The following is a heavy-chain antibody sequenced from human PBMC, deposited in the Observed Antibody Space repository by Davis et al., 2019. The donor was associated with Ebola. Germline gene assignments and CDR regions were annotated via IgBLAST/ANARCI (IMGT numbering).Heavy chain of an antibody. CDR3: ASYSRVQGY. V-gene: IGHV3-11*06. CDR2: ISSSSSYT. CDR1: GFIFSYYY. J-gene: IGHJ4*02. D-gene: IGHD5-18*01. Sequence: GESLKISCAASGFIFSYYYMSWIRQAPGKGLEWVSYISSSSSYTNYADSVKGRFTISRDNAKNSLYLQMNSLRAEDTAVYYCASYSRVQGYWGQGTLVTVSS.